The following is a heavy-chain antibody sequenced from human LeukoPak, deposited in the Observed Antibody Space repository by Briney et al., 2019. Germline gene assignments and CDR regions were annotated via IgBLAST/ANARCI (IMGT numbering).Heavy chain of an antibody. Sequence: PGGSLRLSCAASGFTFSSYAMSWVRQAPGQGLEWVSGISNSGVSTYHADSVKGRLTISRDNSKSMLYLQMNSLRAEDTAVYYCAKAQRRSRDFIDYWGQGTLVTVSP. CDR2: ISNSGVST. CDR1: GFTFSSYA. CDR3: AKAQRRSRDFIDY. J-gene: IGHJ4*02. V-gene: IGHV3-23*01. D-gene: IGHD3-3*01.